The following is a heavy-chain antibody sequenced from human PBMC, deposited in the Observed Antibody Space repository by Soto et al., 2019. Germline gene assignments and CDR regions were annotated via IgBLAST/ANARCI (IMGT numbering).Heavy chain of an antibody. CDR1: GFTFSGSA. CDR3: TRLGITMIVVADDI. CDR2: IRSKANSYAT. J-gene: IGHJ3*02. V-gene: IGHV3-73*01. D-gene: IGHD3-22*01. Sequence: GGSLRLSCAASGFTFSGSAMHWARQASGKGLEWVGRIRSKANSYATAYAASVKGRSTISRDDSKNTAYLQMNSLKTEDTAVYYCTRLGITMIVVADDIWGQGTMVTVSS.